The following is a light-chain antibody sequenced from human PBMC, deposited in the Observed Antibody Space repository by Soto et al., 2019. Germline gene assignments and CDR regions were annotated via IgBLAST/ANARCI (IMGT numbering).Light chain of an antibody. J-gene: IGKJ5*01. Sequence: EIVLTQSPGILSLSPGERATLSCRASQRVSSDFLAWYQQKPGQAPRLLIYGASTRATGIPDRFSGSGSETDFSLTISRLEPEDVALYYCQQYDTSPITFGQGTRLQIK. CDR3: QQYDTSPIT. CDR1: QRVSSDF. CDR2: GAS. V-gene: IGKV3-20*01.